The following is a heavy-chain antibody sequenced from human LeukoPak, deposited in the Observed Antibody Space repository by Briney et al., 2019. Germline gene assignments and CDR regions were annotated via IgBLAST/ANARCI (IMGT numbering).Heavy chain of an antibody. CDR2: VNPSGGST. Sequence: ASVKVSCKSSGYTFTSNYIRWVRQAPGQGLEWMGLVNPSGGSTTYAQMFQGRVTMTRDTSTSTVYLELSSLRSEDTAVYYCAKGGVAGTFDYWGQGTQVTVSS. CDR3: AKGGVAGTFDY. D-gene: IGHD6-19*01. J-gene: IGHJ4*02. CDR1: GYTFTSNY. V-gene: IGHV1-46*01.